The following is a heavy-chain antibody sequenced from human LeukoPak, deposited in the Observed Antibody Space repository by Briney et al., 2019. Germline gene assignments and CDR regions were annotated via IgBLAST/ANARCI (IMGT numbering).Heavy chain of an antibody. J-gene: IGHJ4*02. V-gene: IGHV3-74*01. CDR2: INSGGTVT. CDR1: GFTFSDFW. CDR3: ARDRRWYDSSGYFDY. D-gene: IGHD3-22*01. Sequence: GSLRLSCAASGFTFSDFWMHWVRQAPGKGLVWVSRINSGGTVTNYADSVKGRLTISRDNSKNTLYLQMNSLRAEDTAVYYCARDRRWYDSSGYFDYWGQGTLVTVSS.